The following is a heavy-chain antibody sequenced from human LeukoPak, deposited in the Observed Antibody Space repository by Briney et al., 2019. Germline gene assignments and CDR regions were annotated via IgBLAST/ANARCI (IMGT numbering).Heavy chain of an antibody. Sequence: GGSLRLSCAASGFTVSSNYMSWVRQAPGKGLEWVSGINWNGGSTGYADSVKGRFTISRDNAKNSLYLQMNSLRAEDTALYYCARAYSSSSDPYYFDYWGQGSLVTVSS. CDR3: ARAYSSSSDPYYFDY. CDR2: INWNGGST. D-gene: IGHD6-6*01. J-gene: IGHJ4*02. CDR1: GFTVSSNY. V-gene: IGHV3-20*04.